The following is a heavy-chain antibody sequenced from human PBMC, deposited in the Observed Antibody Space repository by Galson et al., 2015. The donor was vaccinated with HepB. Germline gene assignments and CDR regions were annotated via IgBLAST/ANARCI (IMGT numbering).Heavy chain of an antibody. D-gene: IGHD1-1*01. CDR1: GFSFRNYD. V-gene: IGHV3-33*01. CDR2: IFHDGGHN. CDR3: ARDVAGWNDGPYNYHQHYMDV. Sequence: SLRPSCAASGFSFRNYDMHWVRQAPGKGLEWVAFIFHDGGHNNYTDSVKGRFTVSRDNSKNTLFLQMNSLRTEDTALYYRARDVAGWNDGPYNYHQHYMDVWGKGTTVTVS. J-gene: IGHJ6*03.